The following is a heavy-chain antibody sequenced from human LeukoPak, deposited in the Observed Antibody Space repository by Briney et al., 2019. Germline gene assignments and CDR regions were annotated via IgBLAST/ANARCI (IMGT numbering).Heavy chain of an antibody. CDR1: GDSVSSNSAA. CDR2: TYYRSKWYN. V-gene: IGHV6-1*01. Sequence: SQTLSLTCAISGDSVSSNSAAWNWIRQSPSRGLEWLGRTYYRSKWYNDYAVSVKSRITINPDTSKNQFSLQLNSVTPEDTAVYYCASNYYDSSGYHKGGAFDIWGQGTMVTVSS. CDR3: ASNYYDSSGYHKGGAFDI. J-gene: IGHJ3*02. D-gene: IGHD3-22*01.